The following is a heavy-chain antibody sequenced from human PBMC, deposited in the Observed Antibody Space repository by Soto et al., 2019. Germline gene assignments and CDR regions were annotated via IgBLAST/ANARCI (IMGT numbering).Heavy chain of an antibody. Sequence: PSETPSLTCAVSGSFITSGSYWGWIRKPLGKGLAWIGSIFHGENTYYNPTLKSRVTISVDMSKNQFSLKLNSVTAADTAVYYCARARWYDAFDVWGQGTVVTVSS. D-gene: IGHD2-15*01. CDR2: IFHGENT. CDR3: ARARWYDAFDV. CDR1: GSFITSGSY. J-gene: IGHJ3*01. V-gene: IGHV4-38-2*01.